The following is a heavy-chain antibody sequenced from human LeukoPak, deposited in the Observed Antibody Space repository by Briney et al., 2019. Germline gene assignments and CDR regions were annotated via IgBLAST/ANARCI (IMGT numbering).Heavy chain of an antibody. CDR3: AGLVGRYSSGLYYYYFDY. J-gene: IGHJ4*02. CDR1: GDSINSLDL. D-gene: IGHD3-22*01. V-gene: IGHV4-4*02. Sequence: SETLSLTCTVSGDSINSLDLWSWVRQPPGKRLEWIGEMYLSGTTHSNPSVKSRVTISIDKSKNQFFLNLSSVTAADTAVYYCAGLVGRYSSGLYYYYFDYRGQGTLVTVSS. CDR2: MYLSGTT.